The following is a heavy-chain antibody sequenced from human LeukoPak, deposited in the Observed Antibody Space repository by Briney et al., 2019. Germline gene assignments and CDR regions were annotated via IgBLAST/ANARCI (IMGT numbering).Heavy chain of an antibody. CDR3: AIIVVVPAAIRADWFDP. J-gene: IGHJ5*02. CDR1: GGTFSSYA. Sequence: SVKVSCKAPGGTFSSYATSWVRQAPGQGLEWMGGIIPIFGTANYAQKFQGRVTITADESTSTAYMELSSLRSEDTAVYYCAIIVVVPAAIRADWFDPWGQGTLVTVSS. V-gene: IGHV1-69*13. D-gene: IGHD2-2*02. CDR2: IIPIFGTA.